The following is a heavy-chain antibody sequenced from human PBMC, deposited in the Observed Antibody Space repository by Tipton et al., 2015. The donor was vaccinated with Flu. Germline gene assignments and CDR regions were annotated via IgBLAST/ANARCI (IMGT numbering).Heavy chain of an antibody. Sequence: TLSRTCTVSGGSISSSSYYWGWIRQPPGKGLEWIGSIYYSGSTYYNPSLKSRVTISVDTSKNQFSLKLSSVTAADTAVYYCARDGAAILRYFDWLLGADAFDIWGQGTMVTVSS. V-gene: IGHV4-39*07. CDR2: IYYSGST. D-gene: IGHD3-9*01. CDR1: GGSISSSSYY. J-gene: IGHJ3*02. CDR3: ARDGAAILRYFDWLLGADAFDI.